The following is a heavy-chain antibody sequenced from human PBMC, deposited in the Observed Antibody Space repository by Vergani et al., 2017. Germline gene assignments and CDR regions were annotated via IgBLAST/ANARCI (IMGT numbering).Heavy chain of an antibody. J-gene: IGHJ2*01. D-gene: IGHD2-8*01. CDR1: GYPNSRGYH. V-gene: IGHV4-38-2*02. CDR2: IYHSGST. Sequence: QVQLLESGPGLVKPSETLSLTCTVSGYPNSRGYHWGWIRQPPGKGLQWIVNIYHSGSTYYHPSLKSRVTMSIDTSKNQLSLNLGSATAADTAMYYCARGSIGVGAPYWYFDLWGRGTLVSVSS. CDR3: ARGSIGVGAPYWYFDL.